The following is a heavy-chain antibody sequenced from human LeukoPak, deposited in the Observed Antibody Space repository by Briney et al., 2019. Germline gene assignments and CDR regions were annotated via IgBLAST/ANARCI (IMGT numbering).Heavy chain of an antibody. CDR1: GFAFSSYH. CDR2: VSNSGNSI. Sequence: PGGSLRLSCAASGFAFSSYHMNWVRQAPGKGLEWVSYVSNSGNSIYYTGSVKGRFTISRDNAKNTLYLQMNSLRAEDTAVYYCARGQVREDFWSGYYLYGMDVWGQGTTVTVSS. V-gene: IGHV3-48*03. D-gene: IGHD3-3*01. J-gene: IGHJ6*02. CDR3: ARGQVREDFWSGYYLYGMDV.